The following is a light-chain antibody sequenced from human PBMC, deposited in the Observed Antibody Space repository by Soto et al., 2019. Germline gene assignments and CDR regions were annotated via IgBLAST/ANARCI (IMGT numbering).Light chain of an antibody. CDR2: VAS. J-gene: IGKJ2*01. CDR3: QQTFSPPYT. V-gene: IGKV1-39*01. CDR1: QSISNS. Sequence: DIQMTQSLSSLSASVGDTVTITCRASQSISNSVSWYQQKPGKAPKFLIYVASTLQRGVPSRFSGSESGTDFTLTISSLQPEDVATYYCQQTFSPPYTFGQGTKLEIK.